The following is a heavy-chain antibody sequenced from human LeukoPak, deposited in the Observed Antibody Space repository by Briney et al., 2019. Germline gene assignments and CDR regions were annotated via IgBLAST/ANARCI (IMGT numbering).Heavy chain of an antibody. Sequence: SETLSLTCTVSGGSISLSSFYWDWIRQPPGKGLEWIGSVYYSGSTYYNPSLKSRLTISVDTSKDQFSLKLSSVTAADTAVYYCARHADGSALPVPFDNWGQGTLVTVSS. CDR3: ARHADGSALPVPFDN. J-gene: IGHJ4*02. D-gene: IGHD3-22*01. CDR1: GGSISLSSFY. V-gene: IGHV4-39*01. CDR2: VYYSGST.